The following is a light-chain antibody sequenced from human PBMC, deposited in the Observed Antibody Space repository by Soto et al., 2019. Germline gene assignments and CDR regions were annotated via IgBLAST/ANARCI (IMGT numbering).Light chain of an antibody. V-gene: IGLV2-14*03. CDR3: SSYTSSSTPLV. Sequence: QSALTQPASVSGSPGQSITISGTGTSSDVGAYNYVSWYQQYPGEAPKLMIYDVNNRPSGVSNRFSGSKSGNTASLTISGLQDEDEADYYCSSYTSSSTPLVFGTGTKLTVL. J-gene: IGLJ1*01. CDR2: DVN. CDR1: SSDVGAYNY.